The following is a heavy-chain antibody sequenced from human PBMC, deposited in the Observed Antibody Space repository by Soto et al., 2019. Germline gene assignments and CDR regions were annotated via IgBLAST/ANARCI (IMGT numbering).Heavy chain of an antibody. CDR1: GFTFSSYG. V-gene: IGHV3-30*18. Sequence: GGSLRLSCAASGFTFSSYGMHWVRQAPGKGLEWVAVISYDGSNKYYADSVKGRFTISRDNSKNTLYLQMNSLRAEDTAVYYCAKGSSSWTPNYFDYWGQGTLVTVSS. CDR3: AKGSSSWTPNYFDY. J-gene: IGHJ4*02. CDR2: ISYDGSNK. D-gene: IGHD6-13*01.